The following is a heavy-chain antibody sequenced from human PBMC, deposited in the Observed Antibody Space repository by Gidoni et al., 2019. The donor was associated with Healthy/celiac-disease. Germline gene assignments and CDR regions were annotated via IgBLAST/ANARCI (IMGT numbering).Heavy chain of an antibody. Sequence: QVQLVQYGAAGKKPGAAVKVPCKGSGYTLTELSMQWVRQAPGKGLEWMGGFDPEDGETIYAQKFQGRVTMTEDTSTDTAYMELSSLRSEDTAVYYCAAVRSRWPFDIWGQGTMVTVSS. V-gene: IGHV1-24*01. CDR1: GYTLTELS. CDR2: FDPEDGET. D-gene: IGHD4-17*01. CDR3: AAVRSRWPFDI. J-gene: IGHJ3*02.